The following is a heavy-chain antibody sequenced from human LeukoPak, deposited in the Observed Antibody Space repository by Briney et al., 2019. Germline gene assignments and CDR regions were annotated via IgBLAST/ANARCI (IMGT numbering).Heavy chain of an antibody. Sequence: GGSLRLSCAASGFTFSSYWMSWVREAPGKGLEWVANIKQDGSEKYYVDSVKGRFTISRDNAKNSLYLQMNSLRAEDTAVYYCARDFTIFGVVIIGYYYYYMDVWGKGTTVTVSS. J-gene: IGHJ6*03. CDR2: IKQDGSEK. V-gene: IGHV3-7*01. CDR1: GFTFSSYW. CDR3: ARDFTIFGVVIIGYYYYYMDV. D-gene: IGHD3-3*01.